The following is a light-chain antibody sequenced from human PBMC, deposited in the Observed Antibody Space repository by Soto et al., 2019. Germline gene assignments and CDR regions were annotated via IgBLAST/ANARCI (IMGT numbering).Light chain of an antibody. CDR1: QSIVVW. CDR3: QQYYSYRT. V-gene: IGKV1-5*01. J-gene: IGKJ1*01. Sequence: DIQMTQSPPTLSASVGDRVTITCRASQSIVVWLAWYQQKPGRAPRVLIYDASKLESGVPSRFSGSGSGTEFTLTISSLQPDDFATYYCQQYYSYRTFGQGTKVEIK. CDR2: DAS.